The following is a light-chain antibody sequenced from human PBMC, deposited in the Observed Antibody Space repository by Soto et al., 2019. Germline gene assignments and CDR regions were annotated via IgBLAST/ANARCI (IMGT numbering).Light chain of an antibody. J-gene: IGLJ1*01. CDR1: SSNIGSNT. Sequence: QSVLTQPASASVTPGQRVTISCSGSSSNIGSNTVNWYQQLPGTAPKLLIYSSNQRPSGVPDRFSGSKSGTSASLAISGLQSEDEADYYCAAWDDSLNGYVFGTGTKVTVL. V-gene: IGLV1-44*01. CDR3: AAWDDSLNGYV. CDR2: SSN.